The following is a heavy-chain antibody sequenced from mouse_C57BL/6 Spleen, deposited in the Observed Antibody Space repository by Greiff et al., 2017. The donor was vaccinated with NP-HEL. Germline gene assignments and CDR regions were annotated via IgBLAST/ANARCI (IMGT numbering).Heavy chain of an antibody. V-gene: IGHV1-69*01. D-gene: IGHD1-1*01. J-gene: IGHJ4*01. Sequence: QVQLQQPGAELVMPGASVKLSCKASGYTFTSYWMHWVKQRPGQGLEWIGEIDPSDSYTNYNQKFKGKSTLTVDKSSSTAYMQLSSLTSEDSAVYYCARRDCSSYDYYAMDYWGQGTSVTASS. CDR3: ARRDCSSYDYYAMDY. CDR1: GYTFTSYW. CDR2: IDPSDSYT.